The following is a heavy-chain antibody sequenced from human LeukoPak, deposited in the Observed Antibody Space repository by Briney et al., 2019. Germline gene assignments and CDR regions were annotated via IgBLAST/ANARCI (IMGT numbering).Heavy chain of an antibody. CDR1: GASISSTEYY. CDR3: ARRGSGSYYFDY. CDR2: IYSSGTT. J-gene: IGHJ4*02. Sequence: SETLSLTCIVSGASISSTEYYWAWIRQPPGKGLEWMGSIYSSGTTSYNPSLKSLFTMSVDTSKNQSSLRLSSVTAADTAVYYCARRGSGSYYFDYWGQGTLVTVSS. D-gene: IGHD1-26*01. V-gene: IGHV4-39*01.